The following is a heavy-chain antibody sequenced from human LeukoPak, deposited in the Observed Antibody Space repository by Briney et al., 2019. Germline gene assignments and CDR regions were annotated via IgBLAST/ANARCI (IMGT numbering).Heavy chain of an antibody. D-gene: IGHD3-22*01. J-gene: IGHJ3*02. CDR3: ARTGSDSWFAAFDI. Sequence: GGSLRLSCAASGFTFSDYYMSWIRQAPGKGPEWVSYISSSGSTIYYADSVKGRFTISRDNAKNSLYLQMNSLRAEDTAVYYCARTGSDSWFAAFDIWGQGTMVTASS. V-gene: IGHV3-11*01. CDR1: GFTFSDYY. CDR2: ISSSGSTI.